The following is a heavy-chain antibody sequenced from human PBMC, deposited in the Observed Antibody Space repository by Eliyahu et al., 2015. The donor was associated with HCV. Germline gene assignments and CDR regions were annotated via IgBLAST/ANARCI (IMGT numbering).Heavy chain of an antibody. CDR2: ISAYXGNT. CDR1: GYTFTSXG. V-gene: IGHV1-18*01. Sequence: QVQLVQSGAEVKKPGASXKVSCKASGYTFTSXGISWVRXAPGQGLEWMGWISAYXGNTNYAQKLQGRVTMTTDTSTSTAYMELRSLRSDDTAVYYCARDPSYYDFWSGGGGYYYYYGMDVWGQGTTVTVSS. J-gene: IGHJ6*02. D-gene: IGHD3-3*01. CDR3: ARDPSYYDFWSGGGGYYYYYGMDV.